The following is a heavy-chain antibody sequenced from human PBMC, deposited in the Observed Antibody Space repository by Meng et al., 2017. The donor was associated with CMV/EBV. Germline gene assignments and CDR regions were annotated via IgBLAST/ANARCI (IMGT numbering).Heavy chain of an antibody. V-gene: IGHV1-2*02. CDR1: GYTFTGYS. CDR3: ARESIVVVPYKPYGMDV. D-gene: IGHD2-2*01. CDR2: INPNSGGT. Sequence: ASVKVSCKASGYTFTGYSMHWVRQAPGQGLEWMGWINPNSGGTNYAQKFQGRVTMTRDTSISTAYMELSRLRSDDTAVYYCARESIVVVPYKPYGMDVWGQGTTVTVSS. J-gene: IGHJ6*02.